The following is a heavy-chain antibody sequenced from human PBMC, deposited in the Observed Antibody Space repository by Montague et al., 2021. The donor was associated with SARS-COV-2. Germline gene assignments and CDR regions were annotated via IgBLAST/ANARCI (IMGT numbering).Heavy chain of an antibody. CDR3: ARVISNYDILTGTP. CDR1: GFTFSSYS. CDR2: ISSSSTI. Sequence: SLRLSCAASGFTFSSYSMNWVRQAPGKGLEWVSYISSSSTIYYAXSVKGRFTISRDNAKNSLYLQMNSLRDEDTAVYYCARVISNYDILTGTPWGQGTLVTVSS. D-gene: IGHD3-9*01. J-gene: IGHJ5*02. V-gene: IGHV3-48*02.